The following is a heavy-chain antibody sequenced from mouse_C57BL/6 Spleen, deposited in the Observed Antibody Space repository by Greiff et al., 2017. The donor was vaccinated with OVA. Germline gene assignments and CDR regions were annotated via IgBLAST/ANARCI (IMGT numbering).Heavy chain of an antibody. CDR3: ARGDYGSSYVAY. V-gene: IGHV1-4*01. J-gene: IGHJ3*01. CDR2: INPSSGYT. CDR1: GYTFTSYT. Sequence: VQLQQSGADLARPGASVKMSCKASGYTFTSYTMHWVKQRPGQGLEWIGYINPSSGYTKYNQKFKDKATLTADKSSSTAYMQLSSLTSEDSAVYYCARGDYGSSYVAYWGQGTLVTVSA. D-gene: IGHD1-1*01.